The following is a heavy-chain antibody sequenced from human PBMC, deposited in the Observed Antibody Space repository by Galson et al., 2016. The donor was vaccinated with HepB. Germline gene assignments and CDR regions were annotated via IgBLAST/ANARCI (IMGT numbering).Heavy chain of an antibody. CDR1: GFSFTDYR. CDR2: ISGTSTNI. J-gene: IGHJ4*02. V-gene: IGHV3-23*01. CDR3: ARMDGWIPDF. Sequence: SLRLSCAASGFSFTDYRMRWVRQAPGKGLEWVSAISGTSTNIYYADSVKGRFTISRDNSKSTVSLEMNTLRVEDTAIYYCARMDGWIPDFWGQGTRVTVSS. D-gene: IGHD5-24*01.